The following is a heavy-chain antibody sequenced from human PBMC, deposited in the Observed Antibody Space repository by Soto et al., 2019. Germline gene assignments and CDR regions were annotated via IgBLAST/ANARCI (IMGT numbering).Heavy chain of an antibody. Sequence: ASVKVSCKASGYKFTGYGIGWVRQAPGQGLEWMGRISAYNGNPSYAQKFQGRVTMTTDTSTSTAYMELRRLRADDTAVYFCARVFRLAVESSCFDYWGQGTLVTVSS. CDR2: ISAYNGNP. D-gene: IGHD6-19*01. J-gene: IGHJ4*02. V-gene: IGHV1-18*01. CDR3: ARVFRLAVESSCFDY. CDR1: GYKFTGYG.